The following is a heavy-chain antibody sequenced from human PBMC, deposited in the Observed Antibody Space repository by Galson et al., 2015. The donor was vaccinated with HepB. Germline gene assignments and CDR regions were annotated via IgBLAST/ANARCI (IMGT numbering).Heavy chain of an antibody. D-gene: IGHD3-10*01. CDR3: ARSGAYYYGSGSHDPSTRDSQAFDY. CDR1: GFTFSSYG. V-gene: IGHV3-33*01. CDR2: IWSDGGRK. Sequence: SLRLSCAASGFTFSSYGMHWVRQAPGKGLEWVAVIWSDGGRKYYGDSVKGRFTISRDNSKNTLSLQMNSLRAEDMAFYYCARSGAYYYGSGSHDPSTRDSQAFDYWGQGTLVTVSS. J-gene: IGHJ4*02.